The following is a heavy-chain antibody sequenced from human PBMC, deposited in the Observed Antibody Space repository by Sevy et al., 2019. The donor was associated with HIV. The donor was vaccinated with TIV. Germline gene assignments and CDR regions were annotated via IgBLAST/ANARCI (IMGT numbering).Heavy chain of an antibody. CDR3: AKEXXXHXXXDX. Sequence: GGSLXLXCVTSXXXFSSYAMXWXRXTXXXXLEXXXVXGXXADYTYYADSVKGRFTISRDNSKNTLYLQMNGLRAEDTAVYYCAKEXXXHXXXDXWGQGTLVTVSS. J-gene: IGHJ4*02. CDR1: XXXFSSYA. V-gene: IGHV3-23*01. CDR2: XGXXADYT.